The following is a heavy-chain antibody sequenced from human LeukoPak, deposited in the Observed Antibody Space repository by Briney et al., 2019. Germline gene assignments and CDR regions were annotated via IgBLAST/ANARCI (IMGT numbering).Heavy chain of an antibody. V-gene: IGHV3-74*01. CDR3: ARAREYYFYYGLDV. D-gene: IGHD5-24*01. CDR2: ISSDGSDI. J-gene: IGHJ6*02. CDR1: GFTFSNYW. Sequence: GGSLRLSCAPSGFTFSNYWMHWVRQAPGKGLVWVSRISSDGSDISYADSVKGRFTISRDNAKNTLYLQMNSLRAEDAAVYYCARAREYYFYYGLDVWGQGTTVTVSS.